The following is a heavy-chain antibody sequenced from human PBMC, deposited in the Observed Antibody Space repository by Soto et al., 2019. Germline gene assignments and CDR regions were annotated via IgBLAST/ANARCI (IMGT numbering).Heavy chain of an antibody. CDR1: GGSISSSSYY. CDR2: IYYSGST. CDR3: ARPSDYRMGVYYYYYGMDV. D-gene: IGHD4-4*01. Sequence: SETLSFTCTVSGGSISSSSYYWGWIRQPPGKGLEWIGSIYYSGSTYYNPSLKSRVTISVDTSKNQFSLKLSSVTAADTAVYYCARPSDYRMGVYYYYYGMDVWGQGTTVTVSS. V-gene: IGHV4-39*01. J-gene: IGHJ6*02.